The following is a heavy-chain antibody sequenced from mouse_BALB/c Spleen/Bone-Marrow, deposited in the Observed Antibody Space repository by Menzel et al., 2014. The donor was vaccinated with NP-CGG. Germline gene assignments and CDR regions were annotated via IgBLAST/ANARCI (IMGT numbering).Heavy chain of an antibody. Sequence: DVKLVESGGGLVQPGGSLKLSCAASGFTFSSYTMSWVRQTPEKRLVWVAYISNGGGSIYYPDTVKGRFTISRDNDKDTLYLQMSSLKSEDTAMYYCASHYYDSSPFAYWGQGTLVTVSA. CDR1: GFTFSSYT. J-gene: IGHJ3*01. CDR2: ISNGGGSI. V-gene: IGHV5-12-2*01. D-gene: IGHD1-1*01. CDR3: ASHYYDSSPFAY.